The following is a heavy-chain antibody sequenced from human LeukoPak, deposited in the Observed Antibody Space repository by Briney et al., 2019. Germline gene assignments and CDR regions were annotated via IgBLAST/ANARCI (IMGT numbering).Heavy chain of an antibody. V-gene: IGHV1-8*01. CDR1: GYTFTTCD. Sequence: ASVKVSCTASGYTFTTCDINWVRQATGQGLEWMGWMNPNSGKTGSAQKFQGRLTMTKNTSTSTAYMEVTGLKFEDTAIYYCARGRPGPAGAGTYDFWGQGTLITVSS. CDR2: MNPNSGKT. CDR3: ARGRPGPAGAGTYDF. D-gene: IGHD6-13*01. J-gene: IGHJ4*02.